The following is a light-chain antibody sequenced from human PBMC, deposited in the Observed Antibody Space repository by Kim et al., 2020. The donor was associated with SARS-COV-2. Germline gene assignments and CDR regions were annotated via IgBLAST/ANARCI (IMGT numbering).Light chain of an antibody. CDR3: QQSYSTPFT. CDR1: QSISSH. J-gene: IGKJ3*01. Sequence: DIQMTQSPSSLSASVGDRVTITCRTSQSISSHLNWYHQKPGRAPKLLNYAASTLQGGVPSRFSGSGSETDFTLTISSLQPEDFATYFCQQSYSTPFTFGPGTKVDIK. CDR2: AAS. V-gene: IGKV1-39*01.